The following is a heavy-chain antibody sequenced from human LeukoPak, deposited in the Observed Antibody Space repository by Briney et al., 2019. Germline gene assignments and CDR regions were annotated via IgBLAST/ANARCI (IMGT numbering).Heavy chain of an antibody. CDR2: INANSGGT. CDR3: ARDGHGGNSFDF. D-gene: IGHD4-23*01. CDR1: GYTFTDSY. Sequence: ASVTVSCTASGYTFTDSYMHWVRQAPGQGVDWMGWINANSGGTDYAQKFQHRVTMTRDTSIRTAYMELSRLTSDDTAVYYCARDGHGGNSFDFWGQGTLVTVSS. V-gene: IGHV1-2*02. J-gene: IGHJ4*02.